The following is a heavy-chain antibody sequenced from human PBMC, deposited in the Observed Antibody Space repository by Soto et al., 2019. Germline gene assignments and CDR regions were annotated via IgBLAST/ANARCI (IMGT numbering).Heavy chain of an antibody. Sequence: PGGSLRLSCAASGLTFSSYGMHWVRQAPGKGLEWVAVIWYDGSNKYYADSVKGRFTISRDNSKNTLYLQMNSLRAEDTAVYYCARGVHYYDSSGYVPLFDYWGPGTLVTVSS. V-gene: IGHV3-33*01. CDR2: IWYDGSNK. D-gene: IGHD3-22*01. CDR3: ARGVHYYDSSGYVPLFDY. CDR1: GLTFSSYG. J-gene: IGHJ4*02.